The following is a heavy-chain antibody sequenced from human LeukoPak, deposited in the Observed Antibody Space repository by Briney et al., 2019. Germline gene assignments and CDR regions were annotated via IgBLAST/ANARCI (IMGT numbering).Heavy chain of an antibody. CDR2: ISSNGGST. CDR3: ARKGSGTYYDY. V-gene: IGHV3-64*01. D-gene: IGHD3-10*01. J-gene: IGHJ4*02. CDR1: GFTFSSYA. Sequence: GGSLRLSCAASGFTFSSYARHWVRQAPGKGLEYVSAISSNGGSTYYANSVKGRFTISRDNSKNTLYLQMGSLRAEDMAVYYCARKGSGTYYDYWGPGTLVTVSS.